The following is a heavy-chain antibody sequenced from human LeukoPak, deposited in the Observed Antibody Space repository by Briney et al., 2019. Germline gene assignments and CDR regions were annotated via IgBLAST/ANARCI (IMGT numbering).Heavy chain of an antibody. Sequence: GASVKVSCKASGYTFTSYDINWVRQATGQGLEWMGWMNPNSGNTGYAQKFQGRVTMTRNTSIGTAYMELSSLRSEDTAVYYCARGISGWSILYYYYGMDVWGQGTTVTVSS. J-gene: IGHJ6*02. CDR1: GYTFTSYD. V-gene: IGHV1-8*01. CDR2: MNPNSGNT. D-gene: IGHD6-19*01. CDR3: ARGISGWSILYYYYGMDV.